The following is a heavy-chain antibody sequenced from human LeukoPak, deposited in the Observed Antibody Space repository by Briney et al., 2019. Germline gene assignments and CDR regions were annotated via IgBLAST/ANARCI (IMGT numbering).Heavy chain of an antibody. CDR3: ARGTIFGVAAY. D-gene: IGHD3-3*01. J-gene: IGHJ4*02. CDR2: ISPSGSTI. Sequence: GSLRLSCVASGFTFNSYEMNWVRQAPGKGLEWVSYISPSGSTIYYADSVKGRFTISRDNAKNSLYLQMNSLRAEDTAVYYCARGTIFGVAAYWGQGTLVTVSS. CDR1: GFTFNSYE. V-gene: IGHV3-48*03.